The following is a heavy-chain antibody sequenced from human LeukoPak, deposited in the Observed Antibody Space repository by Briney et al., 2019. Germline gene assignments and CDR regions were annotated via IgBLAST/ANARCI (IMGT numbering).Heavy chain of an antibody. CDR3: ATARTYYDKTFDY. J-gene: IGHJ4*02. CDR2: FDPEDGET. V-gene: IGHV1-24*01. Sequence: ASVKVSCKVSGYTLTELSMHWVRQAPGKGLEWMEGFDPEDGETIYAQKFQGRVTMTEDTSTDAAYMELSSLRSEDTAVYYCATARTYYDKTFDYWGQGTLVTVSS. CDR1: GYTLTELS. D-gene: IGHD3-22*01.